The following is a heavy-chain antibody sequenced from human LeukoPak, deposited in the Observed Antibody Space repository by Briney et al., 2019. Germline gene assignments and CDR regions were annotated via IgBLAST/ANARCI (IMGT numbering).Heavy chain of an antibody. Sequence: GGSLRLSCAASGFTFSSYAMHWVRQAPGKGLEWVGVISSDGSEKYYADSVKGRLTISRDNSKDTLYLQVNGLRAEDTAVYYCAKKNAVTGTTRAFDIWGQGTMVTVSS. J-gene: IGHJ3*02. CDR1: GFTFSSYA. CDR2: ISSDGSEK. CDR3: AKKNAVTGTTRAFDI. D-gene: IGHD1-20*01. V-gene: IGHV3-30-3*02.